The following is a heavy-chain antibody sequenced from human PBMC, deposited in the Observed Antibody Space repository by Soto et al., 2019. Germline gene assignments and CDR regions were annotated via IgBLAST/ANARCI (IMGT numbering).Heavy chain of an antibody. D-gene: IGHD6-19*01. CDR3: ARVSGYSSGWYLDY. Sequence: GGSLRLSCAASGFTFSSYSMNWVRQAPGKGLEWVSSISSRSSYIYYADSVKGRFTISRDNAKNSLYLQMNSLRAEDTAVYYCARVSGYSSGWYLDYWGQGTLVTVSS. CDR1: GFTFSSYS. CDR2: ISSRSSYI. J-gene: IGHJ4*02. V-gene: IGHV3-21*01.